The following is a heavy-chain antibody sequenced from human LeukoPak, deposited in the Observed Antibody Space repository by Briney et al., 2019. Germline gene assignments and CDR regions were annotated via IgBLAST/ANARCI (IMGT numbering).Heavy chain of an antibody. J-gene: IGHJ5*02. CDR1: GGSVSSGSYY. CDR3: ARAHVLLWVGDLLTGDWFDP. D-gene: IGHD3-10*01. Sequence: PSETLSLTCTVSGGSVSSGSYYWSWIRLPPGKGLEWIGYIYYSGSAHYNPSLTSRVTISVDTSKHKFSLKLSSMTCEDTAEYYCARAHVLLWVGDLLTGDWFDPWGQGTLVTVSS. CDR2: IYYSGSA. V-gene: IGHV4-61*01.